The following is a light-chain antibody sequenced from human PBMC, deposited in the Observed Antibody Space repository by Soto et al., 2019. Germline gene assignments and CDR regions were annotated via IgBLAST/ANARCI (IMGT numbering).Light chain of an antibody. Sequence: QSALTQPPSASGFPGQSVTISCTGTSSDVGGYNYVSWYQQHPGKAPKLMIFEVTKRPSGVPDRFSGSKSGNTASLTVSGLQAEDEADYYCSSYAGSDSWGVFGGGTKLTVL. V-gene: IGLV2-8*01. CDR2: EVT. J-gene: IGLJ3*02. CDR3: SSYAGSDSWGV. CDR1: SSDVGGYNY.